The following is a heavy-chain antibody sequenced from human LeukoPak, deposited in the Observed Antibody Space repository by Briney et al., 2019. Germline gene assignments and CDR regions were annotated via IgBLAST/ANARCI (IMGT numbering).Heavy chain of an antibody. D-gene: IGHD3-22*01. Sequence: ASVKVSCKASGYTFSDYYIHWVRQAPGQGLEWMGWINPNSGGTNYEQKFQGRVTMTRNTSISTAYMELSSLRSEDTAVYYCARGRHRGYYYDSSGYYPYYWGQGTLVTVSS. V-gene: IGHV1-2*02. CDR1: GYTFSDYY. CDR3: ARGRHRGYYYDSSGYYPYY. CDR2: INPNSGGT. J-gene: IGHJ4*02.